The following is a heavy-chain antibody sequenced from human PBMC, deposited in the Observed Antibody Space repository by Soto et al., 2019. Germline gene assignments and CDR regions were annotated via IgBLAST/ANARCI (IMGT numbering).Heavy chain of an antibody. CDR2: ISAYNGNT. V-gene: IGHV1-18*01. D-gene: IGHD5-18*01. CDR3: ARDSGSRYSYGCYFDY. Sequence: GASVKVSCKASGYTFTSYGISWVRQAPGQGLEWMGWISAYNGNTNYAQKLQGRVTMTTDTSTSTAYMELRSLRADDTAVYYCARDSGSRYSYGCYFDYWGQGTLVTVSS. CDR1: GYTFTSYG. J-gene: IGHJ4*02.